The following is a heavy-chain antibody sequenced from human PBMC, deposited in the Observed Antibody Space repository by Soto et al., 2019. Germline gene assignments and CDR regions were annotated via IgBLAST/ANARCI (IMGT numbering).Heavy chain of an antibody. J-gene: IGHJ4*02. CDR3: ARGGTGGYSYGYFDY. Sequence: QVQLVQSGAEVKKPGASVKVSCKASGYTFTSYAMHWVRQAPGQRLEWMRWINAGNGNTKYSQKFQGRVTITRDTSASTAYMELSSLRSEDTAVYYCARGGTGGYSYGYFDYWGQGTLVTVSS. CDR2: INAGNGNT. V-gene: IGHV1-3*01. CDR1: GYTFTSYA. D-gene: IGHD5-18*01.